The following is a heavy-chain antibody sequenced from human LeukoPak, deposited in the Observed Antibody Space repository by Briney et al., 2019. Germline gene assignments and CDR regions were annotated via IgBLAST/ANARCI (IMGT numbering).Heavy chain of an antibody. J-gene: IGHJ4*02. V-gene: IGHV4-59*01. CDR3: ARGMAVAGRYFDF. D-gene: IGHD6-19*01. CDR2: IYYTGST. CDR1: GVSISSYY. Sequence: PSETLSLTCTVSGVSISSYYWSWIRQPPGKGLEHIGNIYYTGSTNYNPSFKSRITISVDTSKKQFSLRLTSVTAADTAVYYCARGMAVAGRYFDFWGQGTLVTVSS.